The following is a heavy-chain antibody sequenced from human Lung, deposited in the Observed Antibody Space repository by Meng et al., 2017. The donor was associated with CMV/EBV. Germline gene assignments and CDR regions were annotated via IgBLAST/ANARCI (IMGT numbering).Heavy chain of an antibody. D-gene: IGHD2-15*01. J-gene: IGHJ4*02. CDR1: GGSISGSSYY. CDR2: IFYSGST. Sequence: VSGGSISGSSYYWGWIRQPPGKGLEWIGSIFYSGSTYYNPSLTSRVTISVDTSKNQFSLKLSSVTAADTALYYCASTSELSSPAFDYWGQGTLVTVSS. CDR3: ASTSELSSPAFDY. V-gene: IGHV4-39*01.